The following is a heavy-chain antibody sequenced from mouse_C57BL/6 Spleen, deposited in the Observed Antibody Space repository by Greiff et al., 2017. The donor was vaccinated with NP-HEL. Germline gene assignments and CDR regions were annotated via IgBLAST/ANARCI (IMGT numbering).Heavy chain of an antibody. V-gene: IGHV1-62-2*01. CDR1: GYTFTEYT. CDR2: FYPGSGSI. J-gene: IGHJ2*01. Sequence: VKLVESGAELVKPGASVKLSCKASGYTFTEYTIHWVKQRSGQGLEWIGWFYPGSGSIKYNEKFKDKATLTADKSSSTVYMELSRLTSEDSAVYFCARHEGGAYGFDYWGQGTTLTVSS. D-gene: IGHD1-1*02. CDR3: ARHEGGAYGFDY.